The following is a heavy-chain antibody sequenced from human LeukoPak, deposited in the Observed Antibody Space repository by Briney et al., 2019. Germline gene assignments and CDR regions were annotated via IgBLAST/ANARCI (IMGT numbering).Heavy chain of an antibody. CDR3: ARQTGSGLFILP. D-gene: IGHD3/OR15-3a*01. J-gene: IGHJ4*02. CDR2: ISYDGSNK. V-gene: IGHV3-30*04. Sequence: PGGSLRLSCAASGFTFSSYAMHWVRQAPGKGLEWVAVISYDGSNKYYADSVKGRFTISRDNSKNTLYLQMNSPRAEDTAVYYCARQTGSGLFILPGGQGTLVTVSS. CDR1: GFTFSSYA.